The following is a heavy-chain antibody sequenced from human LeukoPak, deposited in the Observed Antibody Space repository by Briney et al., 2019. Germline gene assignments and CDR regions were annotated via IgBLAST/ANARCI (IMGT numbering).Heavy chain of an antibody. CDR1: GFTFNNYA. V-gene: IGHV3-23*01. J-gene: IGHJ4*02. CDR2: ISGGGETT. D-gene: IGHD4-17*01. Sequence: GGSLRLSCVASGFTFNNYAMIWVRQAPGKGLEWVSSISGGGETTYYADSAKGRFTISRDNSQNTLYLQMNSLRAEDTAVYYCARDYADYVGYFFFDYWGQGPLVTVSS. CDR3: ARDYADYVGYFFFDY.